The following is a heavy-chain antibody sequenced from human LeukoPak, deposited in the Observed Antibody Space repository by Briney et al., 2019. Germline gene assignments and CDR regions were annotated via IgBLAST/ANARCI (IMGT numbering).Heavy chain of an antibody. D-gene: IGHD5-12*01. CDR1: GFTFRSFW. J-gene: IGHJ4*02. Sequence: GGSLRLSCAASGFTFRSFWMSWVRQAPGKGLEWVAYIKEDGSDKNYVDSVKGRFTISRDNTKSSVFLQMNSLRDEDTAVYFCARDRGYDTFDYWGQGTLVTVSS. CDR2: IKEDGSDK. V-gene: IGHV3-7*01. CDR3: ARDRGYDTFDY.